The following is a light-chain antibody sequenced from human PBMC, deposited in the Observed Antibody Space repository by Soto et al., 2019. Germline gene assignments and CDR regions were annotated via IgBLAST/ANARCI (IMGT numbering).Light chain of an antibody. J-gene: IGLJ2*01. V-gene: IGLV2-11*01. CDR3: CSYAGSYTFGVV. Sequence: QSVLTQPRSVSGSPGQSVTISCTGTSSDVGGYNYVSWYQQHPGKAPKLMIYDVTKRPSGVPDRFSGSKSGNTASLTISGLQAEDGADYYCCSYAGSYTFGVVFGGGTKLTVL. CDR2: DVT. CDR1: SSDVGGYNY.